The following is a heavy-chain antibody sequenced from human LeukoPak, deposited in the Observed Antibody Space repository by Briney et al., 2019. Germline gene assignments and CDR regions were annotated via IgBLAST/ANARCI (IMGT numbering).Heavy chain of an antibody. Sequence: ASETPSLTCTVTGGSFSTYYWSWIRQPPGKGLEWIGHFYYSGSTNYNPSLKSRVTISVDTSRNQFSLKLSSVTAADTAVYYCARESSHYGMDVWGQGTTVTVSS. D-gene: IGHD2-2*01. J-gene: IGHJ6*02. V-gene: IGHV4-59*01. CDR1: GGSFSTYY. CDR2: FYYSGST. CDR3: ARESSHYGMDV.